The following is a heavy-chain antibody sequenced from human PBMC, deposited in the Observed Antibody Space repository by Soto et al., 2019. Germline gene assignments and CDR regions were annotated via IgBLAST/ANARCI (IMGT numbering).Heavy chain of an antibody. Sequence: SQTLSLTCAISGDSVSSNSAAWNWIRQSPSRGLEWLGRTYYRSKWDNDYAVSVKSRITINPDTSKNQFSLQLNSVTPEDTAVYYCARDRTLADTAMVTFNWFDPWGQGTLVTVSS. CDR2: TYYRSKWDN. V-gene: IGHV6-1*01. CDR1: GDSVSSNSAA. CDR3: ARDRTLADTAMVTFNWFDP. D-gene: IGHD5-18*01. J-gene: IGHJ5*02.